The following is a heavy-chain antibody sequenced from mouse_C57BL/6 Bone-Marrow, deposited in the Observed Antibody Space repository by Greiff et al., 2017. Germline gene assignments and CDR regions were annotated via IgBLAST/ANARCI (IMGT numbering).Heavy chain of an antibody. J-gene: IGHJ1*03. CDR1: GFNIKDDY. V-gene: IGHV14-4*01. Sequence: VQLKQSGAELVRPGASVKLSCTASGFNIKDDYMHWVKQRPEQGLEWIGWIDPENGDTEYASKFQGKATITADTSSNTAYLQLSSLTSEDTAVYYCTTGGLREDYWYFDVWGTGTTVTVSS. CDR3: TTGGLREDYWYFDV. D-gene: IGHD2-4*01. CDR2: IDPENGDT.